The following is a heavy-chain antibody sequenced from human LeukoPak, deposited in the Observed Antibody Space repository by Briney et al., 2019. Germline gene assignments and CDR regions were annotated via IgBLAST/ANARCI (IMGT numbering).Heavy chain of an antibody. Sequence: GASVTVSCKASGYTFTSYGISWVRQAPGQGLEWMGWISAYNGNTNYAQKLQGRVTMTTDTSTSTAYMELRSLRSDDTAVYYCARNSDIVVVPAAVDYWGQGTLVTVSS. CDR2: ISAYNGNT. J-gene: IGHJ4*02. V-gene: IGHV1-18*01. D-gene: IGHD2-2*01. CDR3: ARNSDIVVVPAAVDY. CDR1: GYTFTSYG.